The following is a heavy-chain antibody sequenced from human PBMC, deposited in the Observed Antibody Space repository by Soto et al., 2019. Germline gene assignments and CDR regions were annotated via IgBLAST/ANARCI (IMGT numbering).Heavy chain of an antibody. CDR2: ISWNSGSI. V-gene: IGHV3-9*01. D-gene: IGHD5-12*01. CDR1: GFTFDDYA. CDR3: AKARTQIVATTGAFDY. J-gene: IGHJ4*02. Sequence: GGSLRLSCAASGFTFDDYAMHWVRQAPGKGLEWVSGISWNSGSIGYADDVKGRFTISSDNAKNSLYLQMNSLRAEDTALYYCAKARTQIVATTGAFDYWGQGTLVTVSS.